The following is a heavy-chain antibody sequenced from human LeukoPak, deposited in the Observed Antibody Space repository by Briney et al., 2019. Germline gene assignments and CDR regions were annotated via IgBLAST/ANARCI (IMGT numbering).Heavy chain of an antibody. CDR2: IIPIFGTA. CDR3: ALNLAAAGTWYDY. D-gene: IGHD6-13*01. Sequence: SVKVSCKASGGTFGSYAISWVRQAPGQGLEWMGGIIPIFGTANYAQKFQGRVTITTDESTSTAYMELSSLRSEDTAVYYCALNLAAAGTWYDYWGQGTLVTVSS. J-gene: IGHJ4*02. V-gene: IGHV1-69*05. CDR1: GGTFGSYA.